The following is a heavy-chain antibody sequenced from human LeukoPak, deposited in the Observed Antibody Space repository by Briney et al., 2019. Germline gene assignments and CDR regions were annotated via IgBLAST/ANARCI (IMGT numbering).Heavy chain of an antibody. CDR2: ISGSGGST. Sequence: GGSLRLSCAASGFTFSSYGMSWVRQAPGKGLEWVSGISGSGGSTYYADFVEGRFTISRDNAKNSLYLQVTNLRGEDAGVYYCARDGTPNYRTGWVYMDVWGKGTTVIISS. CDR1: GFTFSSYG. V-gene: IGHV3-23*01. CDR3: ARDGTPNYRTGWVYMDV. J-gene: IGHJ6*04. D-gene: IGHD6-25*01.